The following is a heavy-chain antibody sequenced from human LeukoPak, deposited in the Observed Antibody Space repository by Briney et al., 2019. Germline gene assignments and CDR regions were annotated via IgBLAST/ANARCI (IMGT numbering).Heavy chain of an antibody. V-gene: IGHV4-39*01. J-gene: IGHJ4*02. D-gene: IGHD3-16*01. Sequence: PSETLSLTCTVSGGSISSSSYYWDWIRQPPGKGLEWIGSLYYSGSTYYNPSLKSRVTISVDTSKNQFSLKLSSVTAADTAVYYCARRDYRGGGYFDYWGQGTLVTVSS. CDR1: GGSISSSSYY. CDR2: LYYSGST. CDR3: ARRDYRGGGYFDY.